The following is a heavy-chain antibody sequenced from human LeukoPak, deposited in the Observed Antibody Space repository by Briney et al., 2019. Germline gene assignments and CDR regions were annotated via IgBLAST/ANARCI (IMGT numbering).Heavy chain of an antibody. CDR1: GFTFSTYN. CDR3: ARGGPVPFDY. D-gene: IGHD6-19*01. CDR2: ISSSSSYI. J-gene: IGHJ4*02. V-gene: IGHV3-21*01. Sequence: GGSLRLSCTASGFTFSTYNMNWVRQAPGRGLEWVSSISSSSSYIYYADSVKGRFTISRDNAKNSLYLQMNSLRAEDTAVYYCARGGPVPFDYWGQGTLVTVSS.